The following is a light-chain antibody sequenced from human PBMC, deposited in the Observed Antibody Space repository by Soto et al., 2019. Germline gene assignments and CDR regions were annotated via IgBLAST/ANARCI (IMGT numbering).Light chain of an antibody. CDR2: KAS. V-gene: IGKV1-5*03. J-gene: IGKJ1*01. Sequence: DIQMTQSPSTLSASVGDRVTITCRASQTISTLLAWYQQRPGKAPNLLIYKASSLESGVPSRFSGSGSGTEFTLTISSLQPDDFATYFCQQYSTCPWTFGQGTKVEVK. CDR3: QQYSTCPWT. CDR1: QTISTL.